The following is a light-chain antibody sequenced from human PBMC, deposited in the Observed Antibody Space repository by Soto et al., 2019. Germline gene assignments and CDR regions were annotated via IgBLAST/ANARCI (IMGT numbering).Light chain of an antibody. CDR3: QQYNTYST. CDR2: KAS. CDR1: QSTSSW. V-gene: IGKV1-5*03. J-gene: IGKJ1*01. Sequence: DIQMTQSPYTLSASVGGSVTITSRASQSTSSWLAWYQQKPGKAPKLLIYKASSLESRVPSRFSGSGSGTEFTLTISSLQPDDFATYYCQQYNTYSTFGQGTKVDIK.